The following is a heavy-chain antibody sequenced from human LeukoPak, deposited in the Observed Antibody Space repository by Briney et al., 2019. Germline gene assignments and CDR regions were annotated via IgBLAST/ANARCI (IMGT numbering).Heavy chain of an antibody. V-gene: IGHV4-39*01. J-gene: IGHJ4*02. CDR2: IHQSGST. D-gene: IGHD6-19*01. Sequence: SETLSLTCTVSAGSVSSSYYYWGWIRQPPGKGLEWMGEIHQSGSTYYNPSLKSRVIISVDTSKNQFSLNLSSVTAADTAVHYCARRRGSGWSPFDSWGQGTLVTVSS. CDR3: ARRRGSGWSPFDS. CDR1: AGSVSSSYYY.